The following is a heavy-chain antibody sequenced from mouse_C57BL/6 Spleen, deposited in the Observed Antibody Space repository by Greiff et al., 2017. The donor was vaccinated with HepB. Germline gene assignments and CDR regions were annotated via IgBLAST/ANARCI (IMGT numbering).Heavy chain of an antibody. Sequence: QVQLQQSGAELVRPGTSVKVSCKASGYAFTNYLIEWVKQRPGQGLEWIGVINPGSGGTNYNEKFKGKATLTADKSSSTAYMQLSSLTSEDSAVYFCARGYYGSNYFDYWDQGTTLTVSS. CDR2: INPGSGGT. V-gene: IGHV1-54*01. J-gene: IGHJ2*01. D-gene: IGHD1-1*01. CDR1: GYAFTNYL. CDR3: ARGYYGSNYFDY.